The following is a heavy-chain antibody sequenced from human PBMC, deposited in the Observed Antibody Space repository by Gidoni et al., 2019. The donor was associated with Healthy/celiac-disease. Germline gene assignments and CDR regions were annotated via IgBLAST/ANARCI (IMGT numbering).Heavy chain of an antibody. V-gene: IGHV4-39*01. CDR3: ARVPLALWFGELEGYFDY. D-gene: IGHD3-10*01. Sequence: VKPSETLSLTCTVSGGSISSSSYYWGWIRQPPGKGLAWIGSIYYSGSTYYNPSLKSRVTISVDTSKNQFSLKLSSVTAADTAVYYCARVPLALWFGELEGYFDYWGQGTLVTVSS. J-gene: IGHJ4*02. CDR1: GGSISSSSYY. CDR2: IYYSGST.